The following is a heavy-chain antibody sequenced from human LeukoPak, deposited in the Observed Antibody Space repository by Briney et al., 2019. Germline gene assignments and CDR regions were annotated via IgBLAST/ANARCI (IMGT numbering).Heavy chain of an antibody. CDR1: GFTVSGNY. V-gene: IGHV3-53*01. CDR3: ARDRSCTGGSCYMDV. CDR2: IYSGGTT. J-gene: IGHJ6*03. D-gene: IGHD2-15*01. Sequence: PGGSLRLSCAVSGFTVSGNYMSWVRQAPGKGLEWVSLIYSGGTTYYADSVKGRFTISRDNSKNTLYLQMNSLRAEDTAVYYCARDRSCTGGSCYMDVWGRGTTVTVSS.